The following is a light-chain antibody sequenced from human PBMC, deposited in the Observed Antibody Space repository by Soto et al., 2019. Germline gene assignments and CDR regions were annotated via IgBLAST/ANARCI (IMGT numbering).Light chain of an antibody. CDR2: NNS. J-gene: IGLJ2*01. CDR3: QSYASSLRVVV. Sequence: QSVLTQPPSVSGAPGQRVTISCTGSSSNIGAGHDVHWYQQLPGTAPKLLISNNSNRPSGVPDRFSGSKSGTSASLAITGLKAEDEADYYCQSYASSLRVVVFGGGTQLTVL. CDR1: SSNIGAGHD. V-gene: IGLV1-40*01.